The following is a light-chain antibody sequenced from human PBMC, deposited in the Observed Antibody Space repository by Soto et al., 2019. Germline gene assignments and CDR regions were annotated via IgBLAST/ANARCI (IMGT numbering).Light chain of an antibody. V-gene: IGKV3-20*01. CDR3: QQYSSSPET. J-gene: IGKJ1*01. Sequence: EIVLTQSPGTPSLSPGERATLSCRASQSITRSYIAWYQQKPGQAPRLLIYDASSRATGIPDRFGGSGSGTDFTLTISRLEPEDFAVYYCQQYSSSPETFGQGTKVEIK. CDR2: DAS. CDR1: QSITRSY.